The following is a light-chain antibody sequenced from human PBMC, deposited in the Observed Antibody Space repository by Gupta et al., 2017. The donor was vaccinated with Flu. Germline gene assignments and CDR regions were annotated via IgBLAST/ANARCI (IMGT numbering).Light chain of an antibody. CDR1: KLGDKY. CDR2: QDS. J-gene: IGLJ1*01. Sequence: SVSVSPGQTASITCSGDKLGDKYACWYQQKPGQSPVLVIYQDSKRPSGIPERFSGSNSGNTATLTISGTQAMDEADYYCQAWDSSTGGVFGTGTKVTVL. V-gene: IGLV3-1*01. CDR3: QAWDSSTGGV.